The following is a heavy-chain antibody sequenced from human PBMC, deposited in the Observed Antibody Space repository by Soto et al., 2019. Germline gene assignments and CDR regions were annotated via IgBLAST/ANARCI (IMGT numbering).Heavy chain of an antibody. D-gene: IGHD5-18*01. J-gene: IGHJ6*02. CDR3: ARVDTAMVYYYYGMDV. V-gene: IGHV3-30-3*01. Sequence: GGSLRLSCAASGFTFSSYAMHWVRRAPGKGLEWVAVISYDGSNKYYADSVKGRFTISRDNSKNTLYLQMNSLRAEDTAVYYCARVDTAMVYYYYGMDVWGQGTTVTVSS. CDR1: GFTFSSYA. CDR2: ISYDGSNK.